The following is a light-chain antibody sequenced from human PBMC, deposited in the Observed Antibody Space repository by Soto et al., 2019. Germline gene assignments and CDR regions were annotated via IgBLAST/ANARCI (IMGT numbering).Light chain of an antibody. CDR1: SSDVGGYNY. J-gene: IGLJ3*02. Sequence: QSALTQPPSASGSPGQSVTISCTGTSSDVGGYNYVSWYQQYPGRAPKIMIYEVTKRPSGVPDRFSGSKSGNTASLTVSGLQAEDEGDDYCSSYAASNNFYFVFGGGTQLTVL. CDR2: EVT. V-gene: IGLV2-8*01. CDR3: SSYAASNNFYFV.